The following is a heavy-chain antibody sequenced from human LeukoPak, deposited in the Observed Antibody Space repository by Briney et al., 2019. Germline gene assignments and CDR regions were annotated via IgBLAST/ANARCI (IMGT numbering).Heavy chain of an antibody. Sequence: GASLKISGNGSGYSFNNYWICCVRPMAGQGVEWMGIIYPGDSDTRYSPSFQGQVTISADQSISTACLQWSSLKASDTAMYYCARHFSGSYSSGWYYFDYLGQGTLVTGSS. J-gene: IGHJ4*02. CDR1: GYSFNNYW. CDR2: IYPGDSDT. V-gene: IGHV5-51*01. CDR3: ARHFSGSYSSGWYYFDY. D-gene: IGHD6-19*01.